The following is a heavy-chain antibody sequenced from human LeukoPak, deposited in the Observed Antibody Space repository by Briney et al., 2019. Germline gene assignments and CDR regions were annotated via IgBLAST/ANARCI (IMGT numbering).Heavy chain of an antibody. CDR2: ISSSSSTI. V-gene: IGHV3-48*01. CDR3: AKDRTVGASYWYFDL. D-gene: IGHD1-26*01. Sequence: GGSLRLSCAASGFTFSSYSMNWVRQAPGKGLEWVSYISSSSSTIYYADSVKGRFTISRDNSKNTLYLQMNSLRAEDTAIYYCAKDRTVGASYWYFDLWGRGTLVTVSS. CDR1: GFTFSSYS. J-gene: IGHJ2*01.